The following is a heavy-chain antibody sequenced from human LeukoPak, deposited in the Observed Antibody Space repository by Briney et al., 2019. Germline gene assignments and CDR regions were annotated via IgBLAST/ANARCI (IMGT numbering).Heavy chain of an antibody. CDR1: GYTFTGYY. D-gene: IGHD3-10*01. Sequence: ASVKVSCKASGYTFTGYYMHWVRQAPGQGLEWMGWINPNSGGINYAQKFQGRVTMTRDTSISTAYMELSRLRSDDTAVYYCARGPFYGSGSYYEYYFDYWGQGTLVTVSS. V-gene: IGHV1-2*02. CDR3: ARGPFYGSGSYYEYYFDY. CDR2: INPNSGGI. J-gene: IGHJ4*02.